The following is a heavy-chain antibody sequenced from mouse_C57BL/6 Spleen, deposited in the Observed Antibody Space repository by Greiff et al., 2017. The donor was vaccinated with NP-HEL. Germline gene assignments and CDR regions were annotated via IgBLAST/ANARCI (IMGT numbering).Heavy chain of an antibody. D-gene: IGHD2-1*01. CDR3: TPLYYGNYVRFAY. Sequence: VQLQQSGAELVRPGASVKLSCTASGFNIKDYYMHWVKQRPEQGLEWIGRIDPEDGDTEYAPKFPGKATMTADTSSNTAYLQLSSLTSEDTAVYYCTPLYYGNYVRFAYWGQGTLVTVSA. J-gene: IGHJ3*01. CDR1: GFNIKDYY. V-gene: IGHV14-1*01. CDR2: IDPEDGDT.